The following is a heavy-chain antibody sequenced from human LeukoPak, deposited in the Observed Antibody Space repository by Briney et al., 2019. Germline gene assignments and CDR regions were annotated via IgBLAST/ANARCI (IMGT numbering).Heavy chain of an antibody. CDR1: GFTFSSYG. J-gene: IGHJ4*02. CDR3: AKGGGYSYGSDFDY. CDR2: ISYDGSNK. V-gene: IGHV3-30*18. D-gene: IGHD5-18*01. Sequence: GSLRLSCAASGFTFSSYGMHWVRKAPGKGLEWVAVISYDGSNKYYADSVKGRFTISRDNSKNTLDLQMNSLRAEDTAVYYCAKGGGYSYGSDFDYWGQGTLVTVSS.